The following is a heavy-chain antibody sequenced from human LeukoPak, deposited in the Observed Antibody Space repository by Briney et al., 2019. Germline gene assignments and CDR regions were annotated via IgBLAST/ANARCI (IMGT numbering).Heavy chain of an antibody. CDR3: AKDWAGSDKRYYFDY. Sequence: PGGSLRLSCAASGFTFSSYPMSWVRQAPGKGLEWVSALSGSGGSTYYADSVKGRFTISRDNSQNTLYLQMNSLRAEDTAVYYCAKDWAGSDKRYYFDYWGQGTLVTVSS. CDR1: GFTFSSYP. CDR2: LSGSGGST. D-gene: IGHD5-24*01. J-gene: IGHJ4*02. V-gene: IGHV3-23*01.